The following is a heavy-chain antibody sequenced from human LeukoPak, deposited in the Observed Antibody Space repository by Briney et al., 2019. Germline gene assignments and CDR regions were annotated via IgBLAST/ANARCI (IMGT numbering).Heavy chain of an antibody. J-gene: IGHJ5*02. CDR3: ARGAKRIVVVPAAIGFWFDP. V-gene: IGHV4-4*07. CDR1: GGSISSYY. Sequence: SETLSLTCTVSGGSISSYYWSWIRQPDGKGLEWIGRIYTSGSTNYNGSLKSRVSMSVDTSKNQFSLKLSSVTAADTAVYYCARGAKRIVVVPAAIGFWFDPWGQGTLVTVSS. CDR2: IYTSGST. D-gene: IGHD2-2*01.